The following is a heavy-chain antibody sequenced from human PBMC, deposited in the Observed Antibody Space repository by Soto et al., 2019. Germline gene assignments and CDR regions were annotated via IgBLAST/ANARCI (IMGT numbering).Heavy chain of an antibody. J-gene: IGHJ2*01. CDR1: GYTLTELS. CDR3: AGGRITGTGWSFDL. V-gene: IGHV1-24*01. Sequence: GASVKVSCKVSGYTLTELSLHWVRQAPGKGLEWMGGFDPEDGETIYAQKFQGRVTMTEDTSTDTAYMELSSLRSEDTAVYYCAGGRITGTGWSFDLWGRGTLVTVSS. CDR2: FDPEDGET. D-gene: IGHD1-20*01.